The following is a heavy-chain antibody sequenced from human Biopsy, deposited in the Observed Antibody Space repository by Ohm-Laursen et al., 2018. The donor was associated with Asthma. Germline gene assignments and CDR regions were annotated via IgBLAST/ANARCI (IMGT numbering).Heavy chain of an antibody. J-gene: IGHJ4*02. D-gene: IGHD3-10*01. V-gene: IGHV3-9*01. CDR1: GFSFDDCV. CDR3: ARGLDYSGRSGFDY. CDR2: ISWNSGNI. Sequence: SLRLSCAASGFSFDDCVMHWVRQAPGKGLEWVSSISWNSGNIDYAVSVKGRFTISRDNAKNSLYLQMNSLRVEDTAVYYCARGLDYSGRSGFDYWGQGTLVTVSS.